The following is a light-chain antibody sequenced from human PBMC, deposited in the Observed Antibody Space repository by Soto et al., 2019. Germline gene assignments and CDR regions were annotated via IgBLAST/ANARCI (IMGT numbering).Light chain of an antibody. V-gene: IGKV3-20*01. CDR1: QSVSSSY. CDR3: QQYGSSRT. Sequence: VFTQSAGTLSLSPGERATLSCRASQSVSSSYLAWYQQKPGQAPRLLIYGASSRATGIPDRFSGSGSGTDFTLTISRLEPEDFAVYYCQQYGSSRTFGQGTKVDIK. J-gene: IGKJ1*01. CDR2: GAS.